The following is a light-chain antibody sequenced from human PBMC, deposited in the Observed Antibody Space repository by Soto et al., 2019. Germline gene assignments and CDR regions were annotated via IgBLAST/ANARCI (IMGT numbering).Light chain of an antibody. CDR3: KSYTSSRTVV. CDR1: SSDIGTYNY. Sequence: QSVLTQPASVSGSPGQSITISCTGTSSDIGTYNYVSWYQQRPGKVPKVMIYEVIHRPSGVSNRFSGSKSGNTASLTISGLQAEDEADYYCKSYTSSRTVVFGGGTKLTVL. CDR2: EVI. V-gene: IGLV2-14*01. J-gene: IGLJ2*01.